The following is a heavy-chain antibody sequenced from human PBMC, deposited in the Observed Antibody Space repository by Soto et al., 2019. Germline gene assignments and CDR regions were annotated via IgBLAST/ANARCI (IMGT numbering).Heavy chain of an antibody. Sequence: QVQLVESGGGVVQPGRSLRLSCAASGFTFSSYGMFWVRQAPGRGLEWVAFISYDGSDKCSDSVKGRFTISRDNSKNTLSLQMNSLRAEDTAVYYCAKGSYSGGYSDFDCWGQGTLVTVSS. CDR3: AKGSYSGGYSDFDC. CDR2: ISYDGSDK. CDR1: GFTFSSYG. J-gene: IGHJ4*02. D-gene: IGHD1-26*01. V-gene: IGHV3-30*18.